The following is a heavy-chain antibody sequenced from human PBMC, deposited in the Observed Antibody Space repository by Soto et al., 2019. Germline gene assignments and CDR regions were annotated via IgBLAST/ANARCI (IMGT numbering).Heavy chain of an antibody. V-gene: IGHV1-3*01. D-gene: IGHD2-2*01. CDR3: ARAGGDCSTTTCYVIDY. Sequence: ASVKVSCKASGYTFTTYAIHWVRQAPGQRLEWMAWINAGKGNTKYSQNFQGRVTVTRDTSASTAYMELNSLRSEDTAVYYCARAGGDCSTTTCYVIDYWGQGSLVTVSS. J-gene: IGHJ4*02. CDR2: INAGKGNT. CDR1: GYTFTTYA.